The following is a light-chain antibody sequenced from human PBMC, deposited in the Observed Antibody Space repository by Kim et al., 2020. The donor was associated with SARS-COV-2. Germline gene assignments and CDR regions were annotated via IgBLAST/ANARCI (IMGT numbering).Light chain of an antibody. CDR2: KVS. V-gene: IGKV2-30*02. Sequence: DVVMTQSPLSLPVTLGQPASISCRSSQSLVHSDGNNYLSWFQQRPGQSPRRLIYKVSNRDSGVPDRFSGSGSGSDFTLKISRVEAEDVGVYYCMQGTHWPPYTFGQGTKLEI. J-gene: IGKJ2*01. CDR3: MQGTHWPPYT. CDR1: QSLVHSDGNNY.